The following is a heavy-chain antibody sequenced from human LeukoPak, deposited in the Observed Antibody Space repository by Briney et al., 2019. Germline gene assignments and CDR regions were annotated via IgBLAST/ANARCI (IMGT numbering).Heavy chain of an antibody. CDR1: GFTFSDYY. CDR3: ARGAKYCSSTSCYEDAFDI. D-gene: IGHD2-2*01. V-gene: IGHV3-11*05. J-gene: IGHJ3*02. CDR2: ISSSIYYA. Sequence: GGSLRLSCAASGFTFSDYYMNWIRQAPGKGLGWVSYISSSIYYANYAESVKGRFTISRDNAKNSLYLQMNSLRAEDTAVYYCARGAKYCSSTSCYEDAFDIWGQGTMVTVSS.